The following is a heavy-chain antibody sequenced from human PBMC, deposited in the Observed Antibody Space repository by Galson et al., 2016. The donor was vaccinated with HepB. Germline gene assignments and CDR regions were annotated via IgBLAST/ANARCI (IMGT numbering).Heavy chain of an antibody. CDR3: AKSPGNCSGGSCYPRYYYYYMDV. J-gene: IGHJ6*03. CDR1: GFTSSTYW. Sequence: LRLSCAATGFTSSTYWVNWVRQAPGKGLEWIGEINDSGSTTYNPSLKRRVTISEDASKNQFSLKLRSVTSADTAVYYCAKSPGNCSGGSCYPRYYYYYMDVWGKGTTVTVSS. D-gene: IGHD2-15*01. V-gene: IGHV4-34*08. CDR2: INDSGST.